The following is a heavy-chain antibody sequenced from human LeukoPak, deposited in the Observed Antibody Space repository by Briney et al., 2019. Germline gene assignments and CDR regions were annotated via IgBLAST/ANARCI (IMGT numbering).Heavy chain of an antibody. CDR3: AIDYCHYAIWTGSFDY. D-gene: IGHD2-8*01. CDR2: ISGSGGRT. Sequence: GGSLRLSCAASGFTFSSYAMTWVRQALGKGLEWVSGISGSGGRTYYADSVKGRFTISRDNSKTTLYLQMNSLSAEDTAVYYCAIDYCHYAIWTGSFDYWGQGTLVTVSS. CDR1: GFTFSSYA. V-gene: IGHV3-23*01. J-gene: IGHJ4*02.